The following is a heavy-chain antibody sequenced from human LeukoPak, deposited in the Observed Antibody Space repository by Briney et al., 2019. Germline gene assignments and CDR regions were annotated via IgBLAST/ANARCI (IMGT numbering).Heavy chain of an antibody. CDR2: ISSGGSDT. D-gene: IGHD2-8*01. Sequence: GSLGLSCAVSGFTFNSYAMSWVRQAPGKGPEWVSGISSGGSDTFYADSVKGRFTTSRDNSKNTLYLQMHSLRAEDTAVYYCAKVYLVYANFDYWGQGTLVTVSS. CDR3: AKVYLVYANFDY. J-gene: IGHJ4*02. CDR1: GFTFNSYA. V-gene: IGHV3-23*01.